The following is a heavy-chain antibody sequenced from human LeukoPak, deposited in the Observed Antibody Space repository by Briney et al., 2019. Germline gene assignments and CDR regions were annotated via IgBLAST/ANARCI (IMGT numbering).Heavy chain of an antibody. CDR3: ARYHYYDSSGYWAWTYYYGMDV. CDR1: GYTFTGYY. CDR2: INPNSGGT. Sequence: ASVKVSCKASGYTFTGYYMHWVRQAPGQGLEWMGWINPNSGGTNYAQKFQGRVTMTRDTSISTAYMELSRLRSDDTAVYYCARYHYYDSSGYWAWTYYYGMDVWGQGTTVTVSS. D-gene: IGHD3-22*01. V-gene: IGHV1-2*02. J-gene: IGHJ6*02.